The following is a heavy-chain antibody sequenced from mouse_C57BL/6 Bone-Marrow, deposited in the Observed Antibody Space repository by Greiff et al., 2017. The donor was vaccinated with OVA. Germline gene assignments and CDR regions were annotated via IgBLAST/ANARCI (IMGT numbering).Heavy chain of an antibody. CDR3: ARERVCDYYGSSYGY. CDR1: GYTFTSYW. CDR2: INPSNGGT. D-gene: IGHD1-1*01. Sequence: QVQLQQPGTELVKPGASVKLSCKASGYTFTSYWMHWVKQRPGQGLEWIGNINPSNGGTNYNEKFKSKATLTVDKSSSTAYMQLCSLTSEDAAVYFCARERVCDYYGSSYGYWGQGTTLTVSS. V-gene: IGHV1-53*01. J-gene: IGHJ2*01.